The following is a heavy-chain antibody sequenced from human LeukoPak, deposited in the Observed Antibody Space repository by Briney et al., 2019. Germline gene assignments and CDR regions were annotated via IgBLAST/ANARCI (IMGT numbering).Heavy chain of an antibody. Sequence: GGSLRLSCVASGFTFSSYAMSWVRQAPGRGLEWVSAISGSGGSTYYADSVKGRFTISRDNSKNTLFLQMNSLRAEDTAVYFCAKTEFGEPFDYWGQGTLVTVSS. D-gene: IGHD3-16*01. CDR2: ISGSGGST. V-gene: IGHV3-23*01. J-gene: IGHJ4*02. CDR1: GFTFSSYA. CDR3: AKTEFGEPFDY.